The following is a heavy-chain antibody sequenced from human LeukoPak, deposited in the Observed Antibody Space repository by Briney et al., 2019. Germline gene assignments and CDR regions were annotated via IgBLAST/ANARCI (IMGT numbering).Heavy chain of an antibody. J-gene: IGHJ4*02. D-gene: IGHD5-12*01. CDR1: GGSISSGSYC. CDR2: IYTSGST. CDR3: AGDNARYSGYDFYY. V-gene: IGHV4-61*02. Sequence: PSETLSLTCTVSGGSISSGSYCWSWIRQPAGKGLEWIGRIYTSGSTNYNPSLKSRVTISVDTSKNQFSLKLSSVTAADTAVYYCAGDNARYSGYDFYYWGQGTLVTVSS.